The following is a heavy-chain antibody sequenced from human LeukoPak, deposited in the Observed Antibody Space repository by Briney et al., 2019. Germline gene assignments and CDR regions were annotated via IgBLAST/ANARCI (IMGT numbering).Heavy chain of an antibody. Sequence: GASVEVSCKASGYTFTSYGISWVRQAPGQGLEWVGWINPKSGGANSAQKFQGRVTMNRDTSISTGYMELSSLRSDDTAIYYCARDRYGDGFAFFDYWGQGTLVTVSS. CDR3: ARDRYGDGFAFFDY. CDR2: INPKSGGA. D-gene: IGHD5-24*01. J-gene: IGHJ4*02. V-gene: IGHV1-2*02. CDR1: GYTFTSYG.